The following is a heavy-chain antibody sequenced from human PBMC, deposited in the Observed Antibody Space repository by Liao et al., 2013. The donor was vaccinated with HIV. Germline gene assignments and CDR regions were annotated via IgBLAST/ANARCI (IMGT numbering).Heavy chain of an antibody. CDR3: AREAGPKSHQLRLYYYYMDV. D-gene: IGHD2-2*01. V-gene: IGHV4-30-4*08. Sequence: QVQLQESGPGLVKPSQTLSLTCIVSGDAIISGDYFWTWIRQSPGKGLEWMGYIYHSGNTYYNPSLKGRLTISVDRAKNQFSLKLSSVTVADTAVYYCAREAGPKSHQLRLYYYYMDVWGKGTTVTVSS. CDR1: GDAIISGDYF. J-gene: IGHJ6*03. CDR2: IYHSGNT.